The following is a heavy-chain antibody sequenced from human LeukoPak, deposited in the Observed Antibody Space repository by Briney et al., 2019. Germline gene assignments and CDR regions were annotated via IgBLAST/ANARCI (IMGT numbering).Heavy chain of an antibody. Sequence: ASVKVSCKVSGYTFTVYYMHWVQQAPGKGLEWMGLVDPEDGETIYAEKFQGRVTITADTSTDTAYMELSSLRSEDTAVYYCATTPYSGSYRPYYFDYWGQGTLVTVSS. CDR3: ATTPYSGSYRPYYFDY. D-gene: IGHD1-26*01. J-gene: IGHJ4*02. V-gene: IGHV1-69-2*01. CDR2: VDPEDGET. CDR1: GYTFTVYY.